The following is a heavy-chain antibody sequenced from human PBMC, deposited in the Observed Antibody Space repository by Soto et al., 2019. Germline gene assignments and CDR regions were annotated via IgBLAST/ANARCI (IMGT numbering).Heavy chain of an antibody. CDR3: AKDQVAAAGKGPYYYYGMDV. Sequence: GGSLRLSCAASGFTFSSYAMSWVRQAPGKGLEWVSAISGSGGSTYYADSVKGRFTISRDNSKNTLYLQMNSLRAEDTAVYYCAKDQVAAAGKGPYYYYGMDVWGQGTTVTVSS. CDR2: ISGSGGST. J-gene: IGHJ6*02. D-gene: IGHD6-13*01. CDR1: GFTFSSYA. V-gene: IGHV3-23*01.